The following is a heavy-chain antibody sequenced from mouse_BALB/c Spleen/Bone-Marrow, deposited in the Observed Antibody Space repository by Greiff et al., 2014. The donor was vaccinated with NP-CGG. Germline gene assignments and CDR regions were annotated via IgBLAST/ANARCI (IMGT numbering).Heavy chain of an antibody. V-gene: IGHV14-3*02. CDR1: GFNIEDTY. J-gene: IGHJ4*01. Sequence: EVQLVESGAELVKPGASVKLSCTASGFNIEDTYMHWVKQRPEQGLEWIGRIVPANGNTKYDPKFQGKATITADTSSNTAYLQLSSLTSEDTAVYYCAEITTAAYYVMDYWGQGTSVTVSS. CDR2: IVPANGNT. D-gene: IGHD1-2*01. CDR3: AEITTAAYYVMDY.